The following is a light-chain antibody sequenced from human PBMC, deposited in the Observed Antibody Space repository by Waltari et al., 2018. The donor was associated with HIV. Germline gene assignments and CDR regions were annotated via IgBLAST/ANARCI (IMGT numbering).Light chain of an antibody. J-gene: IGLJ2*01. CDR2: NNK. Sequence: QSVLTQPPSASGTPGQRVTISCSGSNSNIGSNNVNWYQQPPGTAPKLLIYNNKQRPSGVPDRISGAKSGTSASLAISGLQSEGEADYYCAAWDDSLNGVVFGGGTKLTVL. CDR1: NSNIGSNN. V-gene: IGLV1-44*01. CDR3: AAWDDSLNGVV.